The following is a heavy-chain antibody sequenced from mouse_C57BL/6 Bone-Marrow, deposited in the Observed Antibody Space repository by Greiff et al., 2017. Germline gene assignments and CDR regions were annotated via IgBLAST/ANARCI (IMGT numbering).Heavy chain of an antibody. CDR2: IYPRSGNT. CDR3: ARGDLAWFAY. J-gene: IGHJ3*01. Sequence: VQGVESGAELARPGASVKLSCKASGYTFTSYGISWVKQRTGQGLEWIGEIYPRSGNTYYNEKFKGKATLTADKSSSTAYMELRSLTSEDSAVYFCARGDLAWFAYWGQGTLVTVSA. CDR1: GYTFTSYG. V-gene: IGHV1-81*01.